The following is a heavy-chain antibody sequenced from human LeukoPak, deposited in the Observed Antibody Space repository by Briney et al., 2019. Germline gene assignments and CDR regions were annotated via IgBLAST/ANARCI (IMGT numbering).Heavy chain of an antibody. D-gene: IGHD5-12*01. J-gene: IGHJ3*02. Sequence: KTSETLSLTCVASGYSISSDYYWVWIRQPPGKGLEWIGNVYQSGTTYSNPSLKSRVTMSVDTSKNQFSLKVNSVAAADTAVYYCARGETIVADRREGDGFDIWGQGTLVTVSS. CDR1: GYSISSDYY. CDR3: ARGETIVADRREGDGFDI. V-gene: IGHV4-38-2*01. CDR2: VYQSGTT.